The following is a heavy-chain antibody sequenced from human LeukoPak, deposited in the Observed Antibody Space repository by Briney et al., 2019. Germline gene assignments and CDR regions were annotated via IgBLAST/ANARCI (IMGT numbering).Heavy chain of an antibody. Sequence: GGSLRLSCAASGFTFSSYSMNWVRQAPGKGLEWVSSISSSSSYIYYADSVKGRFTISRDNAKNSLYLLMNSLRAEDTAVYYCARGPHYFDYWGQGTLVTVSS. CDR2: ISSSSSYI. J-gene: IGHJ4*02. V-gene: IGHV3-21*01. CDR3: ARGPHYFDY. CDR1: GFTFSSYS.